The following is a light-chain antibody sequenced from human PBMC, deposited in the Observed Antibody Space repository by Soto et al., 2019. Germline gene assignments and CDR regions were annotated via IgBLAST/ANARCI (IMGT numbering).Light chain of an antibody. CDR2: AAS. V-gene: IGKV1-6*01. J-gene: IGKJ1*01. CDR3: LQDYNYPWT. Sequence: AIQVTQSPSSLSASVGDRVTITCRASQDIRNDLGWYQQKTGKAPKLLIYAASSLQSGVPSRFAGSGSGTDFTLTISSLQPEDFATYYCLQDYNYPWTFGQGTKVEIK. CDR1: QDIRND.